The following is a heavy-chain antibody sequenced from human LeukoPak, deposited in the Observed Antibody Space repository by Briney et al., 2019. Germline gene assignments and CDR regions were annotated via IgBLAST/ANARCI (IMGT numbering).Heavy chain of an antibody. CDR2: MYYSGST. D-gene: IGHD3-22*01. CDR1: GGSISSGDYY. CDR3: ARPYYYDSRIDP. Sequence: SETLSLTCTVSGGSISSGDYYWSWIRQPPGKGLEWIAYMYYSGSTYYNPSLKSRVTMSADTPRNQLSLKLSSVTAADTAVYYCARPYYYDSRIDPWGQGILVTVSS. V-gene: IGHV4-30-4*01. J-gene: IGHJ5*02.